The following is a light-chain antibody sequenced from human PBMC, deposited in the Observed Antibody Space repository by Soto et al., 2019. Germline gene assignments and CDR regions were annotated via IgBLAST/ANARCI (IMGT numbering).Light chain of an antibody. CDR2: EGS. V-gene: IGLV2-23*01. CDR3: CSYAGSSTWL. CDR1: SSDVGSYNL. Sequence: QSALTQPASVSGSPGQSITISCTGTSSDVGSYNLVSWYQQHPGKAPKLMIYEGSKRPSGVSDRFSGSRSGNTASLTISGLLAEDEADYHCCSYAGSSTWLFGGGTKVTVL. J-gene: IGLJ2*01.